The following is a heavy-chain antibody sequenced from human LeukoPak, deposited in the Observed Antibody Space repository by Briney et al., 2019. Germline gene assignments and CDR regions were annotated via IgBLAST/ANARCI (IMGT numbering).Heavy chain of an antibody. D-gene: IGHD5-24*01. J-gene: IGHJ6*03. CDR1: GYTFTGYY. V-gene: IGHV1-8*03. CDR2: MNPNSGNT. Sequence: ASVKVSCKASGYTFTGYYMHWVRQAPGQGLEWMGWMNPNSGNTGYAQKFQGRVTITRNTSISTAYMELSSLRSEDTAVYYCARGRDGYIAYYYYYYMDVWGKGTTVTVSS. CDR3: ARGRDGYIAYYYYYYMDV.